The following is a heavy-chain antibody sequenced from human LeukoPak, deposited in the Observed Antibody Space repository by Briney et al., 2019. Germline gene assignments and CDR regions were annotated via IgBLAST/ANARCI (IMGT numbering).Heavy chain of an antibody. CDR2: INQYGSET. V-gene: IGHV3-7*04. CDR3: ARDGTGFDL. CDR1: GFIFTSSW. D-gene: IGHD5-12*01. J-gene: IGHJ4*02. Sequence: GGSLRLSCAVSGFIFTSSWMTWVRQAPGQGLEWVANINQYGSETYYMDSVKGRFTISRDNAKNSLCLQMNSLRAEDTAVYYCARDGTGFDLWGQGTLVTVSS.